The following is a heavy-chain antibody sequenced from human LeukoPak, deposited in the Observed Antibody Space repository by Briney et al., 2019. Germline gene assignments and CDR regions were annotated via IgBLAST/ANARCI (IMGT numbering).Heavy chain of an antibody. CDR2: IYYSGST. CDR3: ARRRLMGGGLLDY. J-gene: IGHJ4*02. Sequence: KPSETLSLTCTVSGGSISSSSYYWGWIRQPPGKGLEWIGSIYYSGSTYYNPSLKSRVTISVDTSKNQFSLKLSSVTAADTAVYYCARRRLMGGGLLDYWGQGTLVTVSS. D-gene: IGHD1-26*01. CDR1: GGSISSSSYY. V-gene: IGHV4-39*07.